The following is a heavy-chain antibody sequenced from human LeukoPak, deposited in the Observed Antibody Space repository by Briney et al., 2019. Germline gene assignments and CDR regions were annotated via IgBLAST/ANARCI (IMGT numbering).Heavy chain of an antibody. D-gene: IGHD3-22*01. V-gene: IGHV3-30*02. CDR2: IRYDGSNK. CDR3: AKLVYYYDSDY. Sequence: GRSLRLSCAASGFTFSSYGMHWVRQAPGKGLEWVAFIRYDGSNKYYADSVKGRFTISRDNSKNTLYLQMNSLRAEDTAVYYCAKLVYYYDSDYWGQGTLVTVSS. CDR1: GFTFSSYG. J-gene: IGHJ4*02.